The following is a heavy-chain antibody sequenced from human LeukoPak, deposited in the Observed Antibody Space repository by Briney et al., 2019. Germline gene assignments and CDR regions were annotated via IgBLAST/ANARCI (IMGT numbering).Heavy chain of an antibody. CDR2: IYYSGST. D-gene: IGHD6-19*01. Sequence: SETLSLTCTVSGGSISRSRYYWGWIRQPPGKGLEWIGSIYYSGSTYYNPSLKSRVTTSVDTSKNQFSLKLSSVTAADTALYYCARDPGSGWYNWFDPWGQGTLVTVSS. CDR3: ARDPGSGWYNWFDP. J-gene: IGHJ5*02. V-gene: IGHV4-39*07. CDR1: GGSISRSRYY.